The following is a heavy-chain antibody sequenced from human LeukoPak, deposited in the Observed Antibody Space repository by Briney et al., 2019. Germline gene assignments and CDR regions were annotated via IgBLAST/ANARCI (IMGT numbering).Heavy chain of an antibody. Sequence: PGGSLRLSCAASGFTFSSYAMSWVRQAPGKGLEWVSAISGPAGSWDYAVSVKGRFTISRDNSKNTLFLQMNSLRAEDTAIYYCAKKVGLVSAPLYYFDVWGQGTLVTVSS. CDR3: AKKVGLVSAPLYYFDV. CDR1: GFTFSSYA. J-gene: IGHJ4*02. D-gene: IGHD5/OR15-5a*01. CDR2: ISGPAGSW. V-gene: IGHV3-23*01.